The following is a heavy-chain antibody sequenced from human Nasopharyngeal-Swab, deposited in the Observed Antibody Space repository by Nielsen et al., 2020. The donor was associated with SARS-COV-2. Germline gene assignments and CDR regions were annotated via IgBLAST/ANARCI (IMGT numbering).Heavy chain of an antibody. D-gene: IGHD1-1*01. Sequence: SETLSLTGTVAGGSISSSWYDWGWIRQPPGKGLEWIGSIYYSGSTYYNPSLKSRVTISVDTSKNKFSLTLSSVTAADTAVYYCAKDLDWNEGFDSWGQGTLVTVSS. V-gene: IGHV4-39*07. CDR1: GGSISSSWYD. CDR3: AKDLDWNEGFDS. J-gene: IGHJ4*02. CDR2: IYYSGST.